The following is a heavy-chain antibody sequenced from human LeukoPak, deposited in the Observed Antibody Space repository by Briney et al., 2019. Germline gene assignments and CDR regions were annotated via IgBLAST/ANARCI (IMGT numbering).Heavy chain of an antibody. CDR1: GGSISSYY. Sequence: PSETLSLTCTVSGGSISSYYWSWIRQPPGKGLEWIGYIYYSGSTNYNPSLKSRVTISVDTSKNQFCLKLSSVTAADTAVYYCARAPGPYCGGDCQGPFDYWGQGTLVTVSS. V-gene: IGHV4-59*01. J-gene: IGHJ4*02. CDR3: ARAPGPYCGGDCQGPFDY. D-gene: IGHD2-21*02. CDR2: IYYSGST.